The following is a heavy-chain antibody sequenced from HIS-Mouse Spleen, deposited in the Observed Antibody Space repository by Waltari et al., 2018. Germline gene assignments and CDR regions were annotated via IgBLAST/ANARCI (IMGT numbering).Heavy chain of an antibody. CDR1: GYSISSGYY. Sequence: QVQLQESGPGLVKPSETLSLTCTVSGYSISSGYYWGWIRQPPGKGLEWIGSIYHSGSTYYNPALKSRVTISVDTSKNQCSLKLSSVTAADTAVYYCARVKTWGQGTLVTVSS. CDR2: IYHSGST. J-gene: IGHJ5*02. V-gene: IGHV4-38-2*02. CDR3: ARVKT.